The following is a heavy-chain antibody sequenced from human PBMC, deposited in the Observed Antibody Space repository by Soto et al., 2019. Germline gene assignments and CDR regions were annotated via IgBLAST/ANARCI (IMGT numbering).Heavy chain of an antibody. CDR1: GGSIISGDYY. V-gene: IGHV4-30-4*01. Sequence: SETLSLTCTVSGGSIISGDYYWIWIRQPPGKGLEWIGYIYYSGSTYYNPSLKSRVTISVDTSKNQFSLKLSSVTAADTAVYYCASSYDSSGYYGYWGQGTLVTVSS. CDR3: ASSYDSSGYYGY. D-gene: IGHD3-22*01. CDR2: IYYSGST. J-gene: IGHJ4*02.